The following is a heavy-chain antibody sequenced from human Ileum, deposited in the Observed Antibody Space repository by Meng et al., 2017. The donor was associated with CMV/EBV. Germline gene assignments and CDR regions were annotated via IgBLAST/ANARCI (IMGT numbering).Heavy chain of an antibody. Sequence: GESLKISCAASGFTFSSYAMSWVRQAPGKGLEWVSDISGIGDNTYHADSVKGRFTISRDNSKNTLYLQMNSLRGEDTAVYYCAKGVSIFGVLPDYWGQGTRVTVS. D-gene: IGHD3-3*01. J-gene: IGHJ4*02. CDR1: GFTFSSYA. CDR3: AKGVSIFGVLPDY. CDR2: ISGIGDNT. V-gene: IGHV3-23*01.